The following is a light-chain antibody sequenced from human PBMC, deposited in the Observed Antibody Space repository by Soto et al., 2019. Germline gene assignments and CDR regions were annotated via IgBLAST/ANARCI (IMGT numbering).Light chain of an antibody. CDR2: DAS. J-gene: IGKJ1*01. CDR1: ESVVSNY. V-gene: IGKV3-20*01. Sequence: EIVLTQSPGTLSLSPGERATLSCRATESVVSNYLAWYQLKPGQAPRLLIYDASSRATGIPDRFSGSGSGTDFTLTISRLVPEDFAVYYCQQYGSIPWTFGQGTKVEIK. CDR3: QQYGSIPWT.